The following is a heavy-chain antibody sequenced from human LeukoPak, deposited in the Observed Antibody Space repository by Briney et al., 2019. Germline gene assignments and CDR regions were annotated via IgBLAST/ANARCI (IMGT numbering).Heavy chain of an antibody. J-gene: IGHJ4*02. CDR1: GFTFSSYA. D-gene: IGHD3-10*01. Sequence: QTGGSLRLSCAASGFTFSSYAMHWVRQAPGKGLEWVAVISYDGSNKYYADSVKGRFTISRDNSKNTLYLQMNSLRAEDTAVYYCAKDAHGESIFDYWGQGTLVTVSS. V-gene: IGHV3-30-3*01. CDR3: AKDAHGESIFDY. CDR2: ISYDGSNK.